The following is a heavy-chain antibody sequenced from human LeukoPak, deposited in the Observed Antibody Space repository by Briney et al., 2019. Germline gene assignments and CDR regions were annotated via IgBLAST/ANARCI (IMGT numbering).Heavy chain of an antibody. CDR3: ARGHLVSQAAISDFDY. V-gene: IGHV4-34*01. J-gene: IGHJ4*02. CDR1: GGSFSGYY. Sequence: SETLSLTCAVYGGSFSGYYWSWIRQPPGKGLEWIGEINHSGSTNYNPSLKSRVTISVDTSKNQFSLKLSSVTAADTAVYYCARGHLVSQAAISDFDYWGQGTLVTVSS. D-gene: IGHD2-2*01. CDR2: INHSGST.